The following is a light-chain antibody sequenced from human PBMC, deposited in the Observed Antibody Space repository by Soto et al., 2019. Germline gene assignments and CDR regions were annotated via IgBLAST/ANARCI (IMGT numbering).Light chain of an antibody. V-gene: IGKV1-39*01. CDR1: QSIGSY. Sequence: DIQMTQSPSSLSASVGDRVTITCRASQSIGSYLNLYQQAPGRAPKFLISAASSLQSGVPSRFSGSGSGTDFTLTISSLQPEDFATYYCLQDYNYPLTFGGGTKVDIK. CDR3: LQDYNYPLT. J-gene: IGKJ4*01. CDR2: AAS.